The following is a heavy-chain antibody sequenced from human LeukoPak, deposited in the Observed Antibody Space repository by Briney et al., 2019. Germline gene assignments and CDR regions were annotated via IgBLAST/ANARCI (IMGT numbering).Heavy chain of an antibody. CDR2: INTDGTIT. CDR3: ASMTKGTVTTLYYGMDV. J-gene: IGHJ6*02. CDR1: GFTFTSYW. D-gene: IGHD4-17*01. Sequence: PGGSLRLSCAASGFTFTSYWMHWVRQAPGKGLVWVSRINTDGTITGYAKSVKGRFTISRDNAKNTLYLKMNSLRAEDMAVYYCASMTKGTVTTLYYGMDVWGQGTTVTVSS. V-gene: IGHV3-74*01.